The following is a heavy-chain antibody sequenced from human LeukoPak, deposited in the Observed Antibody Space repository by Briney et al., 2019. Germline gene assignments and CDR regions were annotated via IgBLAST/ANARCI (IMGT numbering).Heavy chain of an antibody. J-gene: IGHJ5*02. Sequence: GASVKVSCKVYGYTLTELSMHWVRLAPAKGLEWMGGFDREDAETIYAQKFQGRVTMTEDTSTDTAYMEASSLRSEDTAVYYCATRYDSSGYTTNWFDPWGQGTLVTVSS. CDR2: FDREDAET. D-gene: IGHD3-22*01. V-gene: IGHV1-24*01. CDR3: ATRYDSSGYTTNWFDP. CDR1: GYTLTELS.